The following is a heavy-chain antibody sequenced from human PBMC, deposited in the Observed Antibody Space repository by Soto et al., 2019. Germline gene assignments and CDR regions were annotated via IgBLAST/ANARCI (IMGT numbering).Heavy chain of an antibody. CDR3: ARRVNGYFDY. CDR1: GVRFMDYT. V-gene: IGHV3-23*05. D-gene: IGHD2-8*01. J-gene: IGHJ4*02. Sequence: GGSLRLSCAASGVRFMDYTMSWVRQAPGKVLESISVILSNYNTYYTDSVRGRFTISRDSSKNMLYLEMNSLRAEDTAVYYCARRVNGYFDYWGQGALVTVSS. CDR2: ILSNYNT.